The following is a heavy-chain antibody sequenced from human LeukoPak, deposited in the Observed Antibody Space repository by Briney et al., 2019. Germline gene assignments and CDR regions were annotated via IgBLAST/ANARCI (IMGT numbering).Heavy chain of an antibody. Sequence: ASVKVSCKTSGYSFITYGIIWVRQAPGQGLEWMGWITAYNGNTKSAQKLQDRVTMTTDTSTSTAYVELRSLRSDDTAVYYCARVNYDILTGYYIPHAFDIWGQGTMVTVSS. D-gene: IGHD3-9*01. V-gene: IGHV1-18*01. CDR1: GYSFITYG. CDR3: ARVNYDILTGYYIPHAFDI. CDR2: ITAYNGNT. J-gene: IGHJ3*02.